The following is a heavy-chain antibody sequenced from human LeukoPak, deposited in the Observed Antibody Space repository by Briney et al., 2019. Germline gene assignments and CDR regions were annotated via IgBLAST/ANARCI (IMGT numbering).Heavy chain of an antibody. CDR1: GYTFTSYA. Sequence: GASVKVSCKASGYTFTSYAMNWVRQAPGQGLEWMGWINTNTGNPTYAQGFTGRFVFSLDTSVSSAYLQISSLKAEDTAVYYCASFIAAAGARSDYWGQGTLVTVSS. J-gene: IGHJ4*02. V-gene: IGHV7-4-1*02. CDR2: INTNTGNP. D-gene: IGHD6-13*01. CDR3: ASFIAAAGARSDY.